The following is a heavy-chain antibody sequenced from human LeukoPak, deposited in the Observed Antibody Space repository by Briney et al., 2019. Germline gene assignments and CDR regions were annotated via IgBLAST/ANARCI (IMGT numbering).Heavy chain of an antibody. Sequence: SGTLSLTCAVSGGSISSSNWWSWVRQPPGKGLEWIGEIYHSGSTNCNPSLKSRVTISVDKSKNQFSLKLSSVTAADTAVYYCARGDYSGSYYSSAYFDYWGQGTLVTVSS. CDR1: GGSISSSNW. V-gene: IGHV4-4*02. CDR3: ARGDYSGSYYSSAYFDY. CDR2: IYHSGST. J-gene: IGHJ4*02. D-gene: IGHD3-10*01.